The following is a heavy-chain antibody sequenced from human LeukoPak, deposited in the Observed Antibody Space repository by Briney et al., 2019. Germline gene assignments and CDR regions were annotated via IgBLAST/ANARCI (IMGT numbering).Heavy chain of an antibody. D-gene: IGHD6-19*01. V-gene: IGHV3-9*01. CDR2: ISRNSGSI. CDR1: GFTFDDYS. Sequence: PGRSLRLSCAASGFTFDDYSMHWVRQAPGKGLEWVSGISRNSGSIDYADSVKGRFTISRDNAKNSLYLQMNRLRAEDTALYYCTKAPSGIAVAGSPKYFQHWGQGTLVTVSS. J-gene: IGHJ1*01. CDR3: TKAPSGIAVAGSPKYFQH.